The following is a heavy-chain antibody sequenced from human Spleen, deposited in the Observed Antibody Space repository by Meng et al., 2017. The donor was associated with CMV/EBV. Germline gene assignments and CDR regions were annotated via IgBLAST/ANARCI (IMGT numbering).Heavy chain of an antibody. CDR1: GFTFDDYT. J-gene: IGHJ4*02. CDR2: ISWDGGST. D-gene: IGHD2-8*02. Sequence: GGSLRLSCAASGFTFDDYTMHWVRQAPGKGLEWVSLISWDGGSTYYADSVKGRFTISRDNSKNSLYLQMNSLRAEDTALYYCAKDIVLVGRGAFDYWGQGTLVTVSS. V-gene: IGHV3-43*01. CDR3: AKDIVLVGRGAFDY.